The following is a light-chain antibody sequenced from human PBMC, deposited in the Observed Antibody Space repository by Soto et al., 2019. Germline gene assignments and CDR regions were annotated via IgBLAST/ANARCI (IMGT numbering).Light chain of an antibody. CDR2: GAS. CDR1: QSVSSTY. CDR3: QQKVT. J-gene: IGKJ2*01. Sequence: EIVLTQSPGTLSLSPGETATLSCRASQSVSSTYLAWYQQKPGQAPRLLIYGASSRASGIPDRFSGSGSGTDFTLTINRLEPEDFAVYYCQQKVTFGQGTKLEIK. V-gene: IGKV3-20*01.